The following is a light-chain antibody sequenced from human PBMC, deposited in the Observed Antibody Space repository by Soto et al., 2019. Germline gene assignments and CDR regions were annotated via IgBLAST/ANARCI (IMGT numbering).Light chain of an antibody. CDR2: DAS. J-gene: IGKJ4*01. V-gene: IGKV3-15*01. Sequence: EIVMTQSPATLSVSPGERATLSCRASQSVSSNLAWYQQKPGQAPRLLIYDASTRATGIPARFSGSGSGTEFTLTISSLQSEDFAGYYCQQYNNWLTFGGGTKVEIK. CDR3: QQYNNWLT. CDR1: QSVSSN.